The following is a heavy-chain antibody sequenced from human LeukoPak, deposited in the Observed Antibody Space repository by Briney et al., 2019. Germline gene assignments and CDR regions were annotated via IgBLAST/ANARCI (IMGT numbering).Heavy chain of an antibody. CDR2: IKSNTDGGTT. V-gene: IGHV3-15*01. CDR3: ASARFGELY. CDR1: GLTFINAW. J-gene: IGHJ4*02. Sequence: GGSLRLSCAASGLTFINAWMNWVRQTPGKGLEWVGRIKSNTDGGTTDYATPVKGRFTISRDDSKNTLYLQMNSLKTEDTGVYYCASARFGELYWGQGTLVTVSS. D-gene: IGHD3-10*01.